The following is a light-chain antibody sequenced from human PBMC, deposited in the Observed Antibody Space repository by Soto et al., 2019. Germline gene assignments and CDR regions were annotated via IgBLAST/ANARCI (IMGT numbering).Light chain of an antibody. CDR3: QHYNSYSEA. V-gene: IGKV3-20*01. CDR2: GAS. CDR1: QSVSSGY. Sequence: EIVLTQSPGTLSLSPGERATLSCRATQSVSSGYLAWYQHKPGQAPRLLMSGASSRATGIPDRFSGSGSGTDFTLTISRLEPEDFAVYYCQHYNSYSEAFGQGTKVDIK. J-gene: IGKJ1*01.